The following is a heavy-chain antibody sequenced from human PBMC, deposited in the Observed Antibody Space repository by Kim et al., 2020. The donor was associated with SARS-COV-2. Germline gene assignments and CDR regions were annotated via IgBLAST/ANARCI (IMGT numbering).Heavy chain of an antibody. CDR1: GYSFSNYW. J-gene: IGHJ6*02. Sequence: GESLKISCETSGYSFSNYWVVWVRQMPGKGLEWMGMIYPGDSEIRYSPSFQVLVTISADKSISTAYLQWSSLKASDTAMYYCARLWRDIEYSNTGGMDVWGRGTTVTVSS. CDR3: ARLWRDIEYSNTGGMDV. D-gene: IGHD2-15*01. CDR2: IYPGDSEI. V-gene: IGHV5-51*01.